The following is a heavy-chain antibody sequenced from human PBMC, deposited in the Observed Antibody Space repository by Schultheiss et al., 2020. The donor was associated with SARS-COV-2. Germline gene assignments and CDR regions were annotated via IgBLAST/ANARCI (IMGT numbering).Heavy chain of an antibody. CDR2: ISYDGSNK. D-gene: IGHD3-3*01. CDR1: GFTFSSYA. J-gene: IGHJ4*02. Sequence: GGSLRLSCAASGFTFSSYAMHWVRQAPGKGLEWVAIISYDGSNKYYADSVKGRFTISRDNSKNTLYLQMNSLRAEDTAVYYCARVRFGVVISAIDYWGQGTLVTVSS. CDR3: ARVRFGVVISAIDY. V-gene: IGHV3-30*01.